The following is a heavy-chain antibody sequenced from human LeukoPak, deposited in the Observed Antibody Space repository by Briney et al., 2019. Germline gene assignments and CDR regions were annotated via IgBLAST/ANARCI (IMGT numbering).Heavy chain of an antibody. J-gene: IGHJ4*02. CDR1: GFTFSSYG. CDR3: AKGVVVPAAMVY. Sequence: GGSLRLSCAASGFTFSSYGMHWVRQAPGEGLEWVAFIRYDGSNKYYADSVKGRFTISRDNSKNTLYLQMNSLRAEDTAVYYCAKGVVVPAAMVYWGQGTLVTVSS. V-gene: IGHV3-30*02. D-gene: IGHD2-2*01. CDR2: IRYDGSNK.